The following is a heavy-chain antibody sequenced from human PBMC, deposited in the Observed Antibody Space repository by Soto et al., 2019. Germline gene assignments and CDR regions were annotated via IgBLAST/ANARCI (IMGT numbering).Heavy chain of an antibody. CDR3: AMQNRGYCSGGSCYPNWFDP. V-gene: IGHV4-31*03. Sequence: QVQLQESGPGLVKPSQTLSLTCTVSGGSISSGGYYWSWIRQHPGKGLEWIGYINYSGSTYYNPSLKGRVTISVDTSKNQFSLKLRSVTAADTAVYYCAMQNRGYCSGGSCYPNWFDPWGQGTLVTVSS. J-gene: IGHJ5*02. D-gene: IGHD2-15*01. CDR2: INYSGST. CDR1: GGSISSGGYY.